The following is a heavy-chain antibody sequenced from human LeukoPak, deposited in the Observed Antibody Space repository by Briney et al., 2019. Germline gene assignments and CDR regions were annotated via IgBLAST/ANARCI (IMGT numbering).Heavy chain of an antibody. CDR1: GYTFISYG. Sequence: VASVKVSCKTSGYTFISYGISWVRQAPGQGLEWMGWISAYNGNTNYAQNLQGSITMTTDTSTRTAYMELRSLRSDDTAVYYCARVPMVRGAGGSHLDYWGQGTLVTVSS. CDR2: ISAYNGNT. D-gene: IGHD3-10*01. J-gene: IGHJ4*02. CDR3: ARVPMVRGAGGSHLDY. V-gene: IGHV1-18*01.